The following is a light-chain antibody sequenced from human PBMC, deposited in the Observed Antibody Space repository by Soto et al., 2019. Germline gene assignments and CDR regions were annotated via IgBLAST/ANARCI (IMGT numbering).Light chain of an antibody. Sequence: EIVLTQSPATLSLSPGERATLSCRASQSVSSYLAWYQQKPGQAPRLLIYDASNRATGIPARFSGSGSGTDFTLTISSLEPEDFAVYYSQQRSKPGTTFGQGTTLEIK. CDR3: QQRSKPGTT. V-gene: IGKV3-11*01. CDR1: QSVSSY. CDR2: DAS. J-gene: IGKJ2*01.